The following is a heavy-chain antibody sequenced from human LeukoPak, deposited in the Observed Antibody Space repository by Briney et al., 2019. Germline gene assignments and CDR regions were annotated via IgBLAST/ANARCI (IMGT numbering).Heavy chain of an antibody. V-gene: IGHV3-23*01. CDR2: ISGSGGST. J-gene: IGHJ4*02. CDR3: ATMGIAVVNSFDY. CDR1: GFTVSSNY. D-gene: IGHD6-19*01. Sequence: PGGSLRLSCAASGFTVSSNYMSWVRQAPGKGLEWVSAISGSGGSTYYADSVKGRFTISRDNSKNTLYLQMNSLRAEDTAVYYCATMGIAVVNSFDYWGQGTLVTVSS.